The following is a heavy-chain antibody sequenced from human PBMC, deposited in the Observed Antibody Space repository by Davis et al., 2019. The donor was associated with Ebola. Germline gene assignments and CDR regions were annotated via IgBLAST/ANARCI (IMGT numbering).Heavy chain of an antibody. D-gene: IGHD5-12*01. J-gene: IGHJ4*02. CDR3: ARDPPQSGGYV. Sequence: SLKISCAASGFTFDDYAMHWVRQAPGKGLEWVSGISWNSGSIGYADSVKGRFIISRDNAKNSLYLQMNSLRPDDTAVYYCARDPPQSGGYVWGQGTLVTVSS. V-gene: IGHV3-9*01. CDR1: GFTFDDYA. CDR2: ISWNSGSI.